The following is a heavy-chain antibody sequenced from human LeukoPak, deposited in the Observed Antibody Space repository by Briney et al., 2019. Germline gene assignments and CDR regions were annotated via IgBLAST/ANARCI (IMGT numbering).Heavy chain of an antibody. V-gene: IGHV3-23*01. CDR2: ISGSGGST. Sequence: LPGGSLRLSGAASGFTFSSYAMSWVRQAPGKGLEWVSAISGSGGSTYYADSVKGRFTISRDNSKNTLYLQMNSLRAEDTAVYYCAKDALGGSTSCFDYWGQGTLVTVSS. J-gene: IGHJ4*02. CDR1: GFTFSSYA. D-gene: IGHD2-2*01. CDR3: AKDALGGSTSCFDY.